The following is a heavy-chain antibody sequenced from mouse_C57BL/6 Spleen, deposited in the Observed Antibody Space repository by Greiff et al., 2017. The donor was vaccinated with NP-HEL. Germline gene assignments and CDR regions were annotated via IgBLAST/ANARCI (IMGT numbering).Heavy chain of an antibody. V-gene: IGHV1-50*01. Sequence: QVQLKEPGAELVKPGASVKLSCKASGYTFTSYWMQWVKQRPGQGLEWIGGIDPSDSYTNYNQKFKGKATLTVDTSSSTAYMQLSSLTSEDSAVYYCARRAVYYFDYWGQGTTLTVSS. D-gene: IGHD3-1*01. J-gene: IGHJ2*01. CDR2: IDPSDSYT. CDR1: GYTFTSYW. CDR3: ARRAVYYFDY.